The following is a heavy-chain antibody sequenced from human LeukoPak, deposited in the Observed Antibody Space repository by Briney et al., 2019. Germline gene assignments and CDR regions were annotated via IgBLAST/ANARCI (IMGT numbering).Heavy chain of an antibody. CDR3: ARETTSCCSFDC. Sequence: GGSLRLSCAASGFTFSIYAMHWVRQPPGKGLEWVAVISFDGSNKYYADSVKGRFTISRDNSKNTLYLQMNSLRAEDTAVYYCARETTSCCSFDCWGQGTLVTVSP. V-gene: IGHV3-30-3*01. CDR2: ISFDGSNK. D-gene: IGHD2-2*01. CDR1: GFTFSIYA. J-gene: IGHJ4*02.